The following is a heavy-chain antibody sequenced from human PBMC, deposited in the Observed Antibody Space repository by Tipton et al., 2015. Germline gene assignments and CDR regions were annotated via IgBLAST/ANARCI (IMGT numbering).Heavy chain of an antibody. CDR3: ARDRLNYYDSSGPVPYYAMDV. Sequence: TLSLTCTVSGGSISSYYWSWIRQRPGKGLEWIGYTYYSGDTYYNPSLKSRVTISADTSKNQFSLNLSSVTAADTAVYYCARDRLNYYDSSGPVPYYAMDVWGQGTTVTVSS. V-gene: IGHV4-31*03. D-gene: IGHD3-22*01. J-gene: IGHJ6*02. CDR2: TYYSGDT. CDR1: GGSISSYY.